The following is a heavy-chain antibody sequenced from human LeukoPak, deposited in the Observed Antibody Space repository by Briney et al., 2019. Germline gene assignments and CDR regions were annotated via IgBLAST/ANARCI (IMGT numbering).Heavy chain of an antibody. CDR3: ARLIGRRRWFGELSPRFDP. V-gene: IGHV4-39*07. J-gene: IGHJ5*02. CDR1: GGSISSSSYY. D-gene: IGHD3-10*01. Sequence: SETLSLTCTVSGGSISSSSYYWGWIRQPPGKGLEWIGSIYYSGSTYYNPSLKSRVTISVDTSKNQFSLKLSSVTAADTAVYYCARLIGRRRWFGELSPRFDPWGQGTLVTVSS. CDR2: IYYSGST.